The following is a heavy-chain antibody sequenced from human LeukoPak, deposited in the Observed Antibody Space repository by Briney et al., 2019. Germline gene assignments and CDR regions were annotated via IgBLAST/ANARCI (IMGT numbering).Heavy chain of an antibody. V-gene: IGHV1-2*02. CDR1: GYPFTGYY. CDR2: INPDSGVT. CDR3: ARHVGATRDLDP. D-gene: IGHD1-26*01. J-gene: IGHJ5*02. Sequence: GASVKVSCRASGYPFTGYYIHWVRQAPGQGLEWMGWINPDSGVTDHSQQFQGRVTMTRDTSINTAYMEDSGLRFDDTALYYCARHVGATRDLDPWGQGTLVTVSS.